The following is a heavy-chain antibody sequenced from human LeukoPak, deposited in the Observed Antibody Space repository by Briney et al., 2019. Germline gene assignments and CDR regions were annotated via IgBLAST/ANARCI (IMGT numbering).Heavy chain of an antibody. D-gene: IGHD3-22*01. CDR3: ARDPSFLMIVVPYFAY. Sequence: ASVKVSCKASGYTFTGYYMHCVRHAPEQGREWMGWINPNSGGTNYAQKFQGSVTMTRETYISTAYMELSRLRSDDTAVYYCARDPSFLMIVVPYFAYWGQGTLVSVSS. CDR2: INPNSGGT. CDR1: GYTFTGYY. J-gene: IGHJ4*02. V-gene: IGHV1-2*02.